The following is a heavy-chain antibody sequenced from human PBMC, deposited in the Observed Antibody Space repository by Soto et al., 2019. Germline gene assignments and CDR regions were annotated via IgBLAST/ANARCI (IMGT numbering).Heavy chain of an antibody. CDR2: ISSSSSYI. CDR1: GFTFSSYS. J-gene: IGHJ4*02. CDR3: ARAGSSSVRSFLRY. Sequence: GGSLRLSCAASGFTFSSYSMNWVRQAPGKGLEWVSSISSSSSYIYYADSVKGRFTISRDNAKNSLYLQMNSLRAEDTAVYYCARAGSSSVRSFLRYWGQGTLVTVSS. V-gene: IGHV3-21*01. D-gene: IGHD6-6*01.